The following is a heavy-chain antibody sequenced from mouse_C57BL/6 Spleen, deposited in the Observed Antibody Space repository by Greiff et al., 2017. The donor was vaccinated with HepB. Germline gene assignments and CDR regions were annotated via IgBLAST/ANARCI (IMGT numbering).Heavy chain of an antibody. CDR1: GYTFTSYW. D-gene: IGHD2-14*01. J-gene: IGHJ2*01. V-gene: IGHV1-59*01. CDR3: ARRVPEDY. CDR2: IDPSDSYT. Sequence: QVQLQQPGAELVRPGPSVKLSCKASGYTFTSYWMHWVKQRPGQGLEWIGVIDPSDSYTNYNQKFKGKATLTVDTSSSTAYMQLSSLTSEDSAVYYCARRVPEDYWGQGTTLTVSS.